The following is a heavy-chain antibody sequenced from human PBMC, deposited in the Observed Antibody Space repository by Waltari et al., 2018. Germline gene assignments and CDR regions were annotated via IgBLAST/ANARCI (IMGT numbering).Heavy chain of an antibody. CDR2: IDRSRGT. CDR1: GGSISSGGYS. Sequence: QVQLQESGPGLVKPSQTLSITCTVSGGSISSGGYSWSWIRQPPGKGMEWVPVIDRSRGTYYNPALKCRVTISVDRSKNQFSLKLSSVTAADTAVYYCARGMEMTTGDYYGMDVWGQGTTVTVSS. J-gene: IGHJ6*02. V-gene: IGHV4-30-2*01. D-gene: IGHD4-17*01. CDR3: ARGMEMTTGDYYGMDV.